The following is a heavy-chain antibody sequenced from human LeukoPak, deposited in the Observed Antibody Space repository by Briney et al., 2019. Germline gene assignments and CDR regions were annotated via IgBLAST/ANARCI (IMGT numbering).Heavy chain of an antibody. CDR3: ARDGESHSSSWDGGNWFDP. V-gene: IGHV1-69*13. J-gene: IGHJ5*02. CDR1: GGTFSSYA. CDR2: IIPIFGTA. Sequence: ASVKVSCKASGGTFSSYAISWVRQAPGQGLEWMGGIIPIFGTANYAQKFQGRVTITADESTSTAYMELSSLRSEDTAVYYCARDGESHSSSWDGGNWFDPWGQGTLVTVSS. D-gene: IGHD6-13*01.